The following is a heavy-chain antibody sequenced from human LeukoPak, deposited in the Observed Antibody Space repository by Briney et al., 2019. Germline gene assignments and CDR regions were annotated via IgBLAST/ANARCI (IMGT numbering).Heavy chain of an antibody. Sequence: PGGSLRLSCAASGFNFSNYWMTWVRQAPGKGLEWVANIKQDGSEKYYVDSVKGRFTISRNNAKNSLYLQMNSLRAEDTAVYYCARRRYYYDSSGYYSVPPDAFDIWGQGTMVTVSS. D-gene: IGHD3-22*01. J-gene: IGHJ3*02. V-gene: IGHV3-7*01. CDR2: IKQDGSEK. CDR3: ARRRYYYDSSGYYSVPPDAFDI. CDR1: GFNFSNYW.